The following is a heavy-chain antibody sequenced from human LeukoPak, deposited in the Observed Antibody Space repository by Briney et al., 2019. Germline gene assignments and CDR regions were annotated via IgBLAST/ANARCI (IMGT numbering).Heavy chain of an antibody. V-gene: IGHV3-23*01. Sequence: GGSLRLSCAASGFTFSSYAMSWVRQAPGKGLEWVSAISGSGGSTYYVDSVKGRFTISRDNSKNTLYLQMNSLRAEDTRGCLFTKPAPAAIYGSDPWGQGTLVTVSS. D-gene: IGHD2-2*01. CDR2: ISGSGGST. CDR1: GFTFSSYA. CDR3: TKPAPAAIYGSDP. J-gene: IGHJ5*02.